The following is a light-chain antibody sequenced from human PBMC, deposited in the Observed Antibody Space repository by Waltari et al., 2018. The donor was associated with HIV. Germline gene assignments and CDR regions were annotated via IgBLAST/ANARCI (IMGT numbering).Light chain of an antibody. CDR3: QQYRYWPPFT. CDR2: AAS. CDR1: QSVNND. J-gene: IGKJ4*01. V-gene: IGKV3-15*01. Sequence: EIVLTQSPATLSVSPGERANLSCRASQSVNNDLAWYQQKPGQAPRLLIYAASTRATGIPARYSGSGSGTEFTLTISSLQSADFAVYYYQQYRYWPPFTFGGGTKVDIK.